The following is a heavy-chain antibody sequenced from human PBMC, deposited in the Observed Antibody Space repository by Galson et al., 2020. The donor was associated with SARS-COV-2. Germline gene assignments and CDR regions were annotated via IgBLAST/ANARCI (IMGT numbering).Heavy chain of an antibody. Sequence: GGSLRLSCAASGFTFSASWMHWVRQAPGTGLVYVSRLNPDGSVTAYADSVKGRFTISRDNAKNTLYLQMNSLRVEDTAVYYCATAHSSSANDIDPWGPGTLVTVSS. V-gene: IGHV3-74*01. J-gene: IGHJ5*02. D-gene: IGHD6-13*01. CDR2: LNPDGSVT. CDR3: ATAHSSSANDIDP. CDR1: GFTFSASW.